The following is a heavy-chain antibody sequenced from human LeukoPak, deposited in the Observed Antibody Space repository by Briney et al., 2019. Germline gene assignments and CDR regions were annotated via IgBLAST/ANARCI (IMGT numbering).Heavy chain of an antibody. V-gene: IGHV3-20*04. CDR1: GFTFDDYG. CDR3: ARRDIVVAPAAIFGAFDI. CDR2: INWNGGST. D-gene: IGHD2-2*02. Sequence: SGGSLRLSCAASGFTFDDYGMSWVRQAPGKGLEWVSGINWNGGSTGYADSVKGRFTISRDNAKNSLYLQMNSLRAEDTALYYCARRDIVVAPAAIFGAFDIWGQGTMVTVSS. J-gene: IGHJ3*02.